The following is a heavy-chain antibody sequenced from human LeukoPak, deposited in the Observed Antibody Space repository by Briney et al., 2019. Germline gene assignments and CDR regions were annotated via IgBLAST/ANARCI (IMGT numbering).Heavy chain of an antibody. CDR2: IKSKTDGGTT. CDR3: ARIGHDLYQMFDF. D-gene: IGHD2-2*01. V-gene: IGHV3-15*01. J-gene: IGHJ4*01. CDR1: GFTFSNAW. Sequence: PGGSLRLSCAASGFTFSNAWMSWVRQAPGKGLEWVGRIKSKTDGGTTDYAAPVKGRFTISRDNAKSSIYLQMNSLRAEDTAIYYCARIGHDLYQMFDFWGNGNLITVSS.